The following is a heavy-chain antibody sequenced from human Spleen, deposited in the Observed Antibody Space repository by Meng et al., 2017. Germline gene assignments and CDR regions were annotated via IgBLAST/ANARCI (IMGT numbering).Heavy chain of an antibody. CDR2: IYYSGST. J-gene: IGHJ4*02. Sequence: VQLVESGGGLVNPGSSLRLSCEVSGFPFSNAWMNWVRQAPGKGLEWIGYIYYSGSTNYNPSLKSRVTISVDTSKNQFSLKLSSVTAADTAVYYCARLTGRYYFDYWGQGTLVTVSS. CDR3: ARLTGRYYFDY. D-gene: IGHD1-26*01. V-gene: IGHV4-59*01. CDR1: GFPFSNAW.